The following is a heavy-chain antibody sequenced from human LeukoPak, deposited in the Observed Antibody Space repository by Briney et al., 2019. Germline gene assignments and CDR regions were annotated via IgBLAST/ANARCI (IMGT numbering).Heavy chain of an antibody. J-gene: IGHJ6*02. CDR3: AKSLYGGNDV. CDR2: ISGSGGTT. CDR1: GFTFSTYA. Sequence: GRSLRLSCAASGFTFSTYAMSWVRQAPGKGLECVSSISGSGGTTSYADSVKGRFTISRDNSKNTLYLQMNSLRAEDTAVYYCAKSLYGGNDVWGRGTTVTVSS. V-gene: IGHV3-23*01. D-gene: IGHD2-8*01.